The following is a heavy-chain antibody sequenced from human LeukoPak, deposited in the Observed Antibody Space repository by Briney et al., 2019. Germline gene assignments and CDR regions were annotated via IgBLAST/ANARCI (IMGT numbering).Heavy chain of an antibody. V-gene: IGHV1-18*01. D-gene: IGHD3-22*01. Sequence: ASVKVSCKASGYTFTSYGISWVRQAPGQGLEWMGRISAYNGNTNYAQKLQGRVTMTTDTSTSTAYMELRSLRSDDTAVYYCARASDYYDSSRDVDYWGQGTLVTVSS. CDR3: ARASDYYDSSRDVDY. J-gene: IGHJ4*02. CDR1: GYTFTSYG. CDR2: ISAYNGNT.